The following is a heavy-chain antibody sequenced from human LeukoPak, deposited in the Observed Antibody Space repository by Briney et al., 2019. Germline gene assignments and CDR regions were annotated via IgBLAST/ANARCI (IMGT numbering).Heavy chain of an antibody. CDR3: ARVSHPPRWPQFRVFDY. D-gene: IGHD5-24*01. CDR2: IYTSGST. V-gene: IGHV4-61*02. Sequence: SETLSLTCTVSGGSISSGSYYWSWIRQPAGKGLEWIGRIYTSGSTNYNPSLKSRVTISADTSKNQFSLKLSSVTAADTAVYYCARVSHPPRWPQFRVFDYWGQGTLVTVSS. J-gene: IGHJ4*02. CDR1: GGSISSGSYY.